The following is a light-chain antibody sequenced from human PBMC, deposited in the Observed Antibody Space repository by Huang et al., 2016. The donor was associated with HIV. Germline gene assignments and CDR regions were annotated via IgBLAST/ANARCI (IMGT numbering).Light chain of an antibody. V-gene: IGKV3D-20*01. CDR1: QSLSSSY. CDR3: QQYGSSPLT. CDR2: EAS. J-gene: IGKJ4*01. Sequence: EIVLTQSPATLSLSPGERATLSCGASQSLSSSYLAWYQQKPGLAPRRLIYEASNRATGIPDRFSGSGSGTDFTLTISRLEPEDLAVYYCQQYGSSPLTFGGGTKVEIK.